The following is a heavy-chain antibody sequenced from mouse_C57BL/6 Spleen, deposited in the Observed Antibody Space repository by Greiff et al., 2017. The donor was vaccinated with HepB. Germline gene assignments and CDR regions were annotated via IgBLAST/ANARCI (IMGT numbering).Heavy chain of an antibody. V-gene: IGHV1-69*01. Sequence: QVHVKQPGAELVMPGASVKLSCKASGYTFTSYWMHWVKQRPGQGLEWIGEIDPSDSYTNYNQKFKGKSTLTVDKSSSTAYMQLSSLTSEDSAVYYCARGVYGSAWFAYWGQGTLVTVSA. CDR2: IDPSDSYT. CDR1: GYTFTSYW. D-gene: IGHD1-1*01. CDR3: ARGVYGSAWFAY. J-gene: IGHJ3*01.